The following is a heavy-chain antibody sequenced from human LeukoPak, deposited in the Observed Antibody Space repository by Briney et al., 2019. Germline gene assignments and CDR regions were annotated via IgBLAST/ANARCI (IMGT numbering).Heavy chain of an antibody. D-gene: IGHD3-3*01. CDR2: LRYDGSNK. CDR3: ARDASAYY. V-gene: IGHV3-30*02. J-gene: IGHJ4*02. CDR1: GFTFISYG. Sequence: GGSLRLSCAASGFTFISYGRHWVRQAPGKGLEWVAFLRYDGSNKYYADSVKGRFTISRDNSKNTLYLQMNSLRAEDTGVYYCARDASAYYWGQGALVTVSS.